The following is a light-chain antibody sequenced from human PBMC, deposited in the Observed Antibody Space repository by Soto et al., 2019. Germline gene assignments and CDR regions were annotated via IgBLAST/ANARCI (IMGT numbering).Light chain of an antibody. CDR2: EVT. Sequence: QSALTQPASVSGSPGQSITISCTGTSSDVGGYNFVSWYQQHPGKAPKLMIYEVTSRLSGVSNRFSGSKSGNTASLTISGLQAEDEADYYCNSYTTISTLVFGTGTKVTVL. V-gene: IGLV2-14*03. CDR1: SSDVGGYNF. CDR3: NSYTTISTLV. J-gene: IGLJ1*01.